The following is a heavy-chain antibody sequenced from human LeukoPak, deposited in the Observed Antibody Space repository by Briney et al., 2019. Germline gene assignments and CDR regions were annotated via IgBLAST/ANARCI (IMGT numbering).Heavy chain of an antibody. CDR1: GYTFTGYY. J-gene: IGHJ4*02. CDR2: INPNSGGT. Sequence: GASVTVSCKASGYTFTGYYMHWVRQAPGQGVEGMGWINPNSGGTNYAQKLQGRVTMTRDTSISTAYMELSRLRSDDTAVYYCARDPGSGYDSYFDYWGQGTLVTVSS. V-gene: IGHV1-2*02. D-gene: IGHD5-12*01. CDR3: ARDPGSGYDSYFDY.